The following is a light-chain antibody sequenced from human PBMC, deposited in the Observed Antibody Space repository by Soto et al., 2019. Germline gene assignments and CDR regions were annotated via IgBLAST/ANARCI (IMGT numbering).Light chain of an antibody. J-gene: IGKJ5*01. V-gene: IGKV1-33*01. Sequence: DIQMTQTPSSVSASVGDRVTITCRASQGISSWFAWYQQKPGKAPKLLIYDASNLETGVPSRFSGSGSGTDFTFTISSLQPEDIATYCCQQYDNLPITFGQGTRLEIK. CDR1: QGISSW. CDR3: QQYDNLPIT. CDR2: DAS.